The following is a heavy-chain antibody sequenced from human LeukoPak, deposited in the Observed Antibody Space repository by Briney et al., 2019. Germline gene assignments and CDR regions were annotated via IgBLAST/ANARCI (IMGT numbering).Heavy chain of an antibody. Sequence: SETLSLTCTVSGGSISSYYWSWIRQPPGKGLEWIGYIYYSGSTNYNPSLKSRVTISVDTSKNQFSLKLSSVTAADTAVYYCAREPNSGWYGFDYSGQRTLVTVSS. J-gene: IGHJ4*02. CDR1: GGSISSYY. V-gene: IGHV4-59*01. D-gene: IGHD6-19*01. CDR3: AREPNSGWYGFDY. CDR2: IYYSGST.